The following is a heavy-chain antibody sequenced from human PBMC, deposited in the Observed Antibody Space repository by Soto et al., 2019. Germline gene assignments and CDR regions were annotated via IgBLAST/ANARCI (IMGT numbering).Heavy chain of an antibody. CDR1: GYTFTGYY. V-gene: IGHV1-2*02. CDR3: ARGPYYDSSGYYYFDY. CDR2: INPNSGGT. Sequence: QVQLVQSGAEVKKPGASVKVSCKASGYTFTGYYMHWVRQAPGQGLEWMGWINPNSGGTNYAQKFQGRVTITADESTSTAYMELSSLRSEDTAVYYCARGPYYDSSGYYYFDYWGQGTLVTVSS. D-gene: IGHD3-22*01. J-gene: IGHJ4*02.